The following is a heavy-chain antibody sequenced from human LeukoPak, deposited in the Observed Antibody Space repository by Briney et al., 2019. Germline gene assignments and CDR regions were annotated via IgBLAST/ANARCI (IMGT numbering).Heavy chain of an antibody. D-gene: IGHD6-19*01. CDR2: ISSNRNTI. Sequence: GALRLSCAASTFTFSSYSMNWVRQAPGKGLEWVSYISSNRNTIYYADSVKGRFTISRDNAKNSLFLQMNSLRAEDTAIYYCARDRQWVVYNDAFDIWGQGTMVTVSS. J-gene: IGHJ3*02. CDR3: ARDRQWVVYNDAFDI. CDR1: TFTFSSYS. V-gene: IGHV3-48*01.